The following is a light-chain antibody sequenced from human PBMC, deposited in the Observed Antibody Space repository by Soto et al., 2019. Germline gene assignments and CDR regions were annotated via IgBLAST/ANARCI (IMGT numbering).Light chain of an antibody. J-gene: IGKJ4*01. Sequence: EIVMTQSPATLSVKPGERATLSCRASQSVRTRIAWYQHKPGQAPRLLIYGASTRATGVPTRFSGSRSGAEFTLTINSLQSEDFAVYYCQQRYNWPLTFGGGTKVDIK. CDR3: QQRYNWPLT. CDR2: GAS. CDR1: QSVRTR. V-gene: IGKV3-15*01.